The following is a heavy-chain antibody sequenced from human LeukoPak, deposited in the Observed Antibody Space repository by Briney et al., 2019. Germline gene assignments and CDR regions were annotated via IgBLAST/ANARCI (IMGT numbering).Heavy chain of an antibody. CDR2: IYYSGST. CDR1: GGSISSGDYY. J-gene: IGHJ4*02. D-gene: IGHD6-13*01. CDR3: ARDTSSSWSGDLDY. V-gene: IGHV4-30-4*01. Sequence: PSETLSLTCTVSGGSISSGDYYWSWIRQPPGKALEWIGYIYYSGSTYYNPSLKSRVTISVDTSKNQFSLKLSSVTAADTAVYYCARDTSSSWSGDLDYWGQGTLVTVSS.